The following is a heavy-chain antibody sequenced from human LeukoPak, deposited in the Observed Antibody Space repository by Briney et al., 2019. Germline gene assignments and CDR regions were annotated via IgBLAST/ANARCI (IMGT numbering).Heavy chain of an antibody. CDR2: ISWNSGSI. CDR1: GFTVSSNY. Sequence: GGSLRLSCAASGFTVSSNYMSWVRQAPGKGLEWVSGISWNSGSIGYADSVKGRFTISRDNAKNSLYLQMNSLRAEDTALYYCARLSSTSWEGWFDPWGQGTLVTVSS. D-gene: IGHD2-2*01. J-gene: IGHJ5*02. V-gene: IGHV3-20*04. CDR3: ARLSSTSWEGWFDP.